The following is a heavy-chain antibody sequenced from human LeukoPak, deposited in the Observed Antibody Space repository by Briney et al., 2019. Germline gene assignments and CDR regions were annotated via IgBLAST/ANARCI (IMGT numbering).Heavy chain of an antibody. CDR1: GYTFISYG. CDR3: AREVERGYYYYGMDV. CDR2: ISAYNGNT. V-gene: IGHV1-18*01. D-gene: IGHD1-1*01. Sequence: ASVKVSCKASGYTFISYGISWVRQAPGQGLEWMGWISAYNGNTNYAQKLQGRVTMTTDTSTSTAYMELRSLRSDDTAVYYCAREVERGYYYYGMDVWGQGTTVTVSS. J-gene: IGHJ6*02.